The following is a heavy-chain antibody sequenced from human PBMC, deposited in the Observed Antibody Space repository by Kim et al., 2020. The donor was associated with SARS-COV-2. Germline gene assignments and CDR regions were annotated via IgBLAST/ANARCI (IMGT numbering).Heavy chain of an antibody. V-gene: IGHV4-59*13. CDR3: ARVGNSGYDWDPYFDY. D-gene: IGHD5-12*01. J-gene: IGHJ4*02. CDR1: AGSISSYY. CDR2: IYYSGST. Sequence: AETLSLTCTVSAGSISSYYWSWIRQPPGKGLEWIGYIYYSGSTNYNPSLKSRVTISVDTSKNQFSLKLSSVTAADTAVYYCARVGNSGYDWDPYFDYWGQGTLVTVSS.